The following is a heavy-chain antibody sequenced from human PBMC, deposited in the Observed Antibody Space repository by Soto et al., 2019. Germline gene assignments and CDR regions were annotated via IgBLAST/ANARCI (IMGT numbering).Heavy chain of an antibody. J-gene: IGHJ4*02. CDR2: IWYDGSNK. CDR3: AISVQYQLLSSFDY. Sequence: QVQLVESGGGVVQPGRSLRLSCAASGFTFSSYGMHWVRQAPGKGLEWVAVIWYDGSNKYYADSVKGRFTISRDNSKNTLYLQMNSLRAEDTAVYYCAISVQYQLLSSFDYWGQGTLVTVSS. V-gene: IGHV3-33*01. CDR1: GFTFSSYG. D-gene: IGHD2-2*01.